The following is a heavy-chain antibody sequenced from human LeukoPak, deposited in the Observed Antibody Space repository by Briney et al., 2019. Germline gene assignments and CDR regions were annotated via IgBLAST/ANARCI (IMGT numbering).Heavy chain of an antibody. CDR3: ARDGSGGT. D-gene: IGHD3-10*01. Sequence: SETLSLTCAVYGGSFSGYYWTWIRQPPGKGLEWIGEINHSGSTNYNPSLKSRVTISVDTSKNQFSLKLNSVTAADTAVYYCARDGSGGTWGQGTLVTVSS. CDR1: GGSFSGYY. J-gene: IGHJ5*02. CDR2: INHSGST. V-gene: IGHV4-34*01.